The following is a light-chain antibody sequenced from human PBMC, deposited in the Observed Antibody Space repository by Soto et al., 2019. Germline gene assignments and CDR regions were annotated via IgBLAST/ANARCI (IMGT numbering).Light chain of an antibody. J-gene: IGKJ5*01. Sequence: DIMLTQSPATLSLSLGERATLSCRASQSVSSYLAWYQQKPGQAPRLLIYDVSNRATGIPARFSGSGSGTDFTRTISSLEPEDFAGYYCQQRFTFGQGTRLEIK. CDR1: QSVSSY. CDR2: DVS. CDR3: QQRFT. V-gene: IGKV3-11*01.